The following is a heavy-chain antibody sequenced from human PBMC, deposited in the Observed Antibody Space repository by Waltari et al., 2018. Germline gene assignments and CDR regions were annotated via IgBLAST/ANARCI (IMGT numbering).Heavy chain of an antibody. CDR2: IHRSGKA. CDR3: ARDRGKGLYLDS. D-gene: IGHD2-15*01. V-gene: IGHV4-4*02. Sequence: QVQLQESGPGLVKPSGTLYLTCAVSGDSMSNNYWWSWVRQPPGKGLEWIGQIHRSGKANFNPSLASRVTVSIDTSNNQLSLKVTSATTADTAVYYCARDRGKGLYLDSWGQGTLVTVSP. CDR1: GDSMSNNYW. J-gene: IGHJ4*02.